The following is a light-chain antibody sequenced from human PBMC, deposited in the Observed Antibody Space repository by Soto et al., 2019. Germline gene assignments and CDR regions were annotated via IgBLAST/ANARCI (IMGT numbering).Light chain of an antibody. CDR1: SSDVGGYNY. Sequence: QSALTQPPSASGSPGQSVTISCTGTSSDVGGYNYVSWYQQHPGKAPKLMIFEVSQRPSGVPDRFSGSKSGNTASLTVSGLQAEDEADYYCSSFAGRNSFVFGGGTKLTVL. J-gene: IGLJ2*01. CDR3: SSFAGRNSFV. CDR2: EVS. V-gene: IGLV2-8*01.